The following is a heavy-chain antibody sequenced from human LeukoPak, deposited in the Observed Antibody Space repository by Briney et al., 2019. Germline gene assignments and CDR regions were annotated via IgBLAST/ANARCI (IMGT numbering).Heavy chain of an antibody. CDR1: GFTFSSYA. CDR2: ISYDGSNK. Sequence: GGSLRLSCAASGFTFSSYAMHWVRQAPGKGLEWVAVISYDGSNKYYADSVKGRFTISRDNSKNTLHLQMNSLRAEDTAVYYCARAAYYYDSSAGEYFDYWGQGTLVTVSS. D-gene: IGHD3-22*01. J-gene: IGHJ4*02. CDR3: ARAAYYYDSSAGEYFDY. V-gene: IGHV3-30-3*01.